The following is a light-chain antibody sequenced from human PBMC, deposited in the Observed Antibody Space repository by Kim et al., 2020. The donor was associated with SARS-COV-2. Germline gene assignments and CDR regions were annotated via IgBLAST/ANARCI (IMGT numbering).Light chain of an antibody. J-gene: IGLJ3*02. Sequence: QSALTQPASVSGSPGQPITISCTGTNSDIGGHNSASWYQQYPGTAPQLLIYDVTRRASGISNRFSGSKSGNTASLTITGLQTEDEADYYCSSYTTSTTWVFGGGTKLTVL. CDR3: SSYTTSTTWV. CDR1: NSDIGGHNS. CDR2: DVT. V-gene: IGLV2-14*03.